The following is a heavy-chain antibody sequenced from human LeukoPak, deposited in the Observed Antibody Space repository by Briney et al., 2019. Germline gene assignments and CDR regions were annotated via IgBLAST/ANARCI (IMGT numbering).Heavy chain of an antibody. V-gene: IGHV3-48*03. Sequence: GGSLRLSCVASGFTFSSYEMNWVRQAPGKGLEWVSYISSSGSTIYYADSVKGRFTISRDNAKNSLYLQMNSLRAEDTAVYYYARDNDDELIAAAVMDVWGKGTTVTVSS. CDR2: ISSSGSTI. CDR3: ARDNDDELIAAAVMDV. J-gene: IGHJ6*04. CDR1: GFTFSSYE. D-gene: IGHD6-13*01.